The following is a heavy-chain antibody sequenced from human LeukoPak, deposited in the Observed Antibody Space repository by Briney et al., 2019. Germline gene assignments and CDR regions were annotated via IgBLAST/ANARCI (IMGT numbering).Heavy chain of an antibody. CDR2: ISWTSGTI. Sequence: GGSLRLSCAASGFTFNDYAIHWVRQVPGKGLEWVSGISWTSGTIRYADSVKGRFTISRDNSKNTLYLQMNSLRAEDTAVYYCANPHYDILTGYSSGQLGADYWGQGTLVTVSS. J-gene: IGHJ4*02. D-gene: IGHD3-9*01. CDR1: GFTFNDYA. CDR3: ANPHYDILTGYSSGQLGADY. V-gene: IGHV3-9*01.